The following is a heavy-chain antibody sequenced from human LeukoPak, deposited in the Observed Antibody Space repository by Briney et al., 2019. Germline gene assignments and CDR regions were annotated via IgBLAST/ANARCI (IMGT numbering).Heavy chain of an antibody. CDR2: IYHSGST. J-gene: IGHJ6*04. D-gene: IGHD1-1*01. CDR1: GGSISSGGYS. CDR3: ASGYAKLNYYYYYGMDV. V-gene: IGHV4-30-2*01. Sequence: PSQTLSLTCAVSGGSISSGGYSWSWIRQPPGKGLEWIGYIYHSGSTYYNPSLKSRVTISVDRSKNQFSLKLSSVTAADTAVYYCASGYAKLNYYYYYGMDVWGKGTTATVSS.